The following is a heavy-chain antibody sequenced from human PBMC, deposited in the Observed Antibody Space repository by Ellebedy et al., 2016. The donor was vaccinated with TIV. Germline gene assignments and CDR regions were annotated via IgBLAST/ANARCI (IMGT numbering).Heavy chain of an antibody. CDR3: ARDPGLVAMGNYFDY. D-gene: IGHD2-2*01. Sequence: GESLKISCAASGFTFSDYYMSWIRQAPGKGLEWVSYISSSGSTINYADSVKGRFTISRDNAKNSLYLQMNSLRAEDTAVYYCARDPGLVAMGNYFDYWGQGTLVTVSS. V-gene: IGHV3-11*01. J-gene: IGHJ4*02. CDR1: GFTFSDYY. CDR2: ISSSGSTI.